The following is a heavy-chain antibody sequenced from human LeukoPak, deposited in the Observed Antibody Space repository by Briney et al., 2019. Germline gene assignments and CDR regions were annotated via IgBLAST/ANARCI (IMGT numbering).Heavy chain of an antibody. CDR1: GFTFSSYW. D-gene: IGHD6-13*01. J-gene: IGHJ4*02. CDR2: IKQDGSEK. V-gene: IGHV3-7*01. CDR3: ARVLKYSSSWYYFDY. Sequence: GGSLRLSCAASGFTFSSYWMSWVRQAPGKGLEWVANIKQDGSEKYYVDSVKGRFTISRDNAKNSLYLQMTSLRAEDTAVYYCARVLKYSSSWYYFDYWGQGTLVTVSS.